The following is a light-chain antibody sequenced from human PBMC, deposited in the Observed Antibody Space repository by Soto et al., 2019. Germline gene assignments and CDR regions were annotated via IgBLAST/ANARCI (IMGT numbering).Light chain of an antibody. CDR3: QQYGSSLYT. V-gene: IGKV3-20*01. CDR2: AAS. J-gene: IGKJ2*01. CDR1: QSVTSSY. Sequence: IVLTQSPGTLSLSPGERATLSCRASQSVTSSYLAWYQQKPGQAPRLLIYAASRRATGIPDRFSGSGSGTDFTLTISRLEPEDFAVYYCQQYGSSLYTFGQGTKVEIK.